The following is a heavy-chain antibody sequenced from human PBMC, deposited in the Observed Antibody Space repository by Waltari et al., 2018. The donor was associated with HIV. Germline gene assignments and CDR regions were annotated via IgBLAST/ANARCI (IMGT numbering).Heavy chain of an antibody. D-gene: IGHD3-22*01. J-gene: IGHJ4*02. Sequence: VQLVESGGGLIQPGGSLRLACAASGFAVINNYMSWVRQAPGKGRGLCSVIYSNATTNYADSVKGRFTISRDNSKNTLYLQMNSLRADDTAVYFCATVLVRTSWVITTAPFDYWGQGTLVTVSS. CDR1: GFAVINNY. CDR2: IYSNATT. CDR3: ATVLVRTSWVITTAPFDY. V-gene: IGHV3-53*01.